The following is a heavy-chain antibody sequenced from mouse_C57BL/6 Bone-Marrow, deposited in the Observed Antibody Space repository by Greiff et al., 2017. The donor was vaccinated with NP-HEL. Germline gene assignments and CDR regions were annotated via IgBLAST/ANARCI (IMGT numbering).Heavy chain of an antibody. CDR1: GFSLTSYA. Sequence: VNLVESGPGLVAPSQSLSITCTVSGFSLTSYAISWVRQPPGKGLEWLGVIWTGGGTNYNSALKSRLSISKDNPKSQVFLKMNSLQTDDTARYYCARNEHYYGSSLPWFAYWGQGTLVTVSA. D-gene: IGHD1-1*01. CDR3: ARNEHYYGSSLPWFAY. CDR2: IWTGGGT. V-gene: IGHV2-9-1*01. J-gene: IGHJ3*01.